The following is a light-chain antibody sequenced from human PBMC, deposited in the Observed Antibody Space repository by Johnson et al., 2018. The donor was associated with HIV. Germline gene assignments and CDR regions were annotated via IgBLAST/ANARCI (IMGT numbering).Light chain of an antibody. J-gene: IGLJ1*01. V-gene: IGLV1-51*01. CDR1: SSNIGNNY. CDR2: DNN. CDR3: GTWDSSLSALA. Sequence: QSVLTQPPSVSVAPGQKVTISCSGSSSNIGNNYVSWYQQLPGTAPKLLIYDNNKRPSGIPDRFSGSKSGTSATLGITGLQTGDEADYYCGTWDSSLSALAFGTGTKVTVL.